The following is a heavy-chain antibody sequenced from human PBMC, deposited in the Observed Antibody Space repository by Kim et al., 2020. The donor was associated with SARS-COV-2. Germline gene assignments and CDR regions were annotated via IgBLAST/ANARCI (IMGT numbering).Heavy chain of an antibody. CDR2: INWNGGST. Sequence: GSLRLSCAASGFTFDDYGMSWVRQAPGKGLEWVSGINWNGGSTGYADSVKGRFTISRDNAKNSLYLQMNSLRAEDTALYYCARGYCTGGVCYKMRYYYYMDVWGKGTTVTVSS. J-gene: IGHJ6*03. V-gene: IGHV3-20*04. CDR1: GFTFDDYG. D-gene: IGHD2-8*02. CDR3: ARGYCTGGVCYKMRYYYYMDV.